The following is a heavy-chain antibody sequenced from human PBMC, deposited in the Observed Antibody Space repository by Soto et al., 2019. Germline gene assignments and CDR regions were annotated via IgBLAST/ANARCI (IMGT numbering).Heavy chain of an antibody. V-gene: IGHV3-21*01. Sequence: PGGSLRLSCAASGFTFSSYSMNWVRQAPGKGLEWVSSISSSSSYIYYADSVKGRFTISRDNAKNSLYLQMNSLRAEDTAVYYCARDLNQYDSSGPGAFDIWGQGTMVTV. D-gene: IGHD3-22*01. CDR3: ARDLNQYDSSGPGAFDI. CDR2: ISSSSSYI. J-gene: IGHJ3*02. CDR1: GFTFSSYS.